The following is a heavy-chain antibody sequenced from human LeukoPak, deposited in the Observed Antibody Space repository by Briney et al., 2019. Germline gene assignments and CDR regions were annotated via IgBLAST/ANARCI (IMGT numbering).Heavy chain of an antibody. CDR1: GGSISYYY. V-gene: IGHV4-4*07. J-gene: IGHJ4*02. CDR2: IYTSGNT. CDR3: ASETRIQLWTFDS. Sequence: SETLSLTCTVSGGSISYYYWSWMRQPAGKGLEWIGRIYTSGNTNYNPSLKSRVTMSVDTSKNQFSLKLTSVTAADTAVYYCASETRIQLWTFDSWGQGTLVTVSS. D-gene: IGHD5-18*01.